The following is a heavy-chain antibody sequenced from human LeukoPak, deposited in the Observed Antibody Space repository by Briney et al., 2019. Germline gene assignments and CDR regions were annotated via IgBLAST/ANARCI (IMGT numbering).Heavy chain of an antibody. CDR2: FDPEDGET. D-gene: IGHD1-14*01. CDR3: ARGGDGINRRAFDI. V-gene: IGHV1-24*01. CDR1: GYTLTELS. J-gene: IGHJ3*02. Sequence: ASVKVSCKVSGYTLTELSMYWVRQAPGKGLEWMGGFDPEDGETIYAQKFQGRVTMTEDTSTDTAYMELSSLRSEDTAVYYCARGGDGINRRAFDIWDQGTMVTVSS.